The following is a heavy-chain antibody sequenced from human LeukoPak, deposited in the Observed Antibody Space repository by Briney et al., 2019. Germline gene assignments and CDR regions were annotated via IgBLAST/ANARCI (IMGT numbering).Heavy chain of an antibody. V-gene: IGHV4-34*01. Sequence: KPSETLSHTCAVYGGSFSGYYWSWTRQPPGKGLEWIGEINHSGSTNYNPSLKSRVTISVDTSKNQFSLKLSSVTAADTAVYYCARAVIAARFVYWGQGTLVTVSS. CDR1: GGSFSGYY. CDR2: INHSGST. J-gene: IGHJ4*02. CDR3: ARAVIAARFVY. D-gene: IGHD6-6*01.